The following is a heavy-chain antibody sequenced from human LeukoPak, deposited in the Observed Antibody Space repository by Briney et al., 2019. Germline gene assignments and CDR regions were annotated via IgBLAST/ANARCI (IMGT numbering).Heavy chain of an antibody. V-gene: IGHV1-18*01. Sequence: ASVKVSCKASGCTFTSYGISWVRQAPGQGLEWMGWISAYNGNTNYAQKLQGRVTMTTDTSTSTAYMELRSLRSDDTAVYYCARILTFGGVIVTPKYYFDYWGQGTLVTVSS. CDR1: GCTFTSYG. D-gene: IGHD3-16*02. J-gene: IGHJ4*02. CDR2: ISAYNGNT. CDR3: ARILTFGGVIVTPKYYFDY.